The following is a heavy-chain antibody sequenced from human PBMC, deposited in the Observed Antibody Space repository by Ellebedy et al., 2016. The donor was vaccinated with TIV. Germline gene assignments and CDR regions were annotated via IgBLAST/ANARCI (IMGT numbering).Heavy chain of an antibody. J-gene: IGHJ4*02. Sequence: GGSLRLXXAASGFTFSTYAMSWVRQAPGKGLEWVSVISGSGGSTNYADSVKGRFTISRDNSKNILYLQMNSLRADDTAVYYCAKVGPGSAEDIVVVPAAVFDYWGQGTLVTVSS. CDR1: GFTFSTYA. V-gene: IGHV3-23*01. CDR3: AKVGPGSAEDIVVVPAAVFDY. D-gene: IGHD2-2*01. CDR2: ISGSGGST.